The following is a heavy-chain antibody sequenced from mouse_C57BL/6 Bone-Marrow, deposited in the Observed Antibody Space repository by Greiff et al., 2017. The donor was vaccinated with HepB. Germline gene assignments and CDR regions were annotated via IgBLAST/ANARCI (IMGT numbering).Heavy chain of an antibody. CDR3: ARLYSNYFDY. CDR2: ISNGGGST. V-gene: IGHV5-12*01. D-gene: IGHD2-5*01. Sequence: EVKLQESGGGLVQPGGSLKLSCAASGFNFSDYYMYWVRQTPEKRLEWVAYISNGGGSTYYPDTVKGRFTISRDNAKNTLYLQMSRLKSEDTAMYYCARLYSNYFDYWGQGTTLTVSS. CDR1: GFNFSDYY. J-gene: IGHJ2*01.